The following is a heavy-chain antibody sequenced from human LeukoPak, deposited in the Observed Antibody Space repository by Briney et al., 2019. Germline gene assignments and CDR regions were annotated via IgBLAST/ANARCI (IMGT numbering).Heavy chain of an antibody. CDR3: ARMVDSSGPDIDY. V-gene: IGHV1-69*04. CDR1: GGTFSSYA. Sequence: GASVKVSCTASGGTFSSYAISWVRQAPGQGLEWMGRIIPIFGIANYAQKFQGRVTITADKSTSTAYMELSSLRSEDTAVYYCARMVDSSGPDIDYWGQGTLVTVSS. CDR2: IIPIFGIA. J-gene: IGHJ4*02. D-gene: IGHD3-22*01.